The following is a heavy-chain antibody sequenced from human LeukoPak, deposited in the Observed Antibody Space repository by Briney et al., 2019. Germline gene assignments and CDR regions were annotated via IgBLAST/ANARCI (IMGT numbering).Heavy chain of an antibody. CDR1: GGSISSGSYY. D-gene: IGHD6-19*01. J-gene: IGHJ4*02. CDR3: AVTWTGYSSGWTSFDY. CDR2: IYTSGST. V-gene: IGHV4-61*02. Sequence: SETLSLTCTVSGGSISSGSYYWRWIRQPAGKGLEWIGRIYTSGSTNYNPSLKGRVTISVDTSKNQFSLKLSSVTAADTAVYYCAVTWTGYSSGWTSFDYWGQGTLVTVSS.